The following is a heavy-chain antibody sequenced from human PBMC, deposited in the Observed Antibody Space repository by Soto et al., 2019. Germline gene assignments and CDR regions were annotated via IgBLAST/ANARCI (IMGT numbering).Heavy chain of an antibody. D-gene: IGHD3-22*01. Sequence: QVQLQESGPGLVKPSQTLSLTCTVSGGSISSGGYYWSWIRQHPGKGLEWIGYIYYSGSTYYNPSLKSRVTISVYTSKNQFSLKLSSVTAADTAVYYCARGRDSSGYYGGFDYWGQGTLVTVSS. CDR3: ARGRDSSGYYGGFDY. CDR2: IYYSGST. CDR1: GGSISSGGYY. V-gene: IGHV4-31*03. J-gene: IGHJ4*02.